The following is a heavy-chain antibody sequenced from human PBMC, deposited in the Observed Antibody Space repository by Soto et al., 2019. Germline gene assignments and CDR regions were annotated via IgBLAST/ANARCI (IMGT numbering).Heavy chain of an antibody. V-gene: IGHV3-23*01. CDR1: GFTFSTYA. CDR2: ISGSGGTT. J-gene: IGHJ6*02. CDR3: AKPPGTRSTLYYYYGLDV. Sequence: EVQLLESGGGLVQPGGSLRLSCAASGFTFSTYAMTWVRQAPGKGLEWVSAISGSGGTTYYADSVKGRFTISRDNSKNTLYLQMIGLGAEDTAVYYCAKPPGTRSTLYYYYGLDVWGQGTRVTVSS. D-gene: IGHD3-10*01.